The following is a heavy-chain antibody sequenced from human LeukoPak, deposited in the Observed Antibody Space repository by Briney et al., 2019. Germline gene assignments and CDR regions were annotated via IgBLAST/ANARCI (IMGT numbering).Heavy chain of an antibody. CDR3: AKGRYLTIVTTFYFDY. Sequence: GGSLRLSCAASGFTFNNYGIHWVRQAPGKGLEWVSFIRYDGSNKYYADSVKGRFTISRDNSKNTLYLQMNSLKPEDTAVYYCAKGRYLTIVTTFYFDYWGQGALVTVSS. CDR1: GFTFNNYG. CDR2: IRYDGSNK. D-gene: IGHD4-17*01. J-gene: IGHJ4*02. V-gene: IGHV3-30*02.